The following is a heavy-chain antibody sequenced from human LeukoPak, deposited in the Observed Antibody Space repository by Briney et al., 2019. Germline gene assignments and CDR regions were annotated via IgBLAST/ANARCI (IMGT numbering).Heavy chain of an antibody. V-gene: IGHV3-74*01. CDR2: ISTDGRSA. D-gene: IGHD7-27*01. J-gene: IGHJ4*02. CDR3: ARNYWGSFDS. CDR1: GFTFSSYW. Sequence: GGSLRLSCAASGFTFSSYWMHWVRQAPGKGLVWVSRISTDGRSADYADSVKGRFTISRDNAKNTLYLQMDSLRAEDTAVYYCARNYWGSFDSWGQGTLVTVSS.